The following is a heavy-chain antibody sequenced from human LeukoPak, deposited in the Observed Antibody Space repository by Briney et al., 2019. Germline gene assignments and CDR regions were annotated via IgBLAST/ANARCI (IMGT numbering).Heavy chain of an antibody. J-gene: IGHJ4*02. CDR3: ARVGSWEQLGYFDY. Sequence: ASVKVSCKASGYTFTSYDINWVRQATGQGLEWMGWMNPNSGNTGYAQKFQGRVTITRNTSISTAYMELSSLRSEDTAVYYCARVGSWEQLGYFDYWGQGALVTVSS. V-gene: IGHV1-8*03. CDR2: MNPNSGNT. CDR1: GYTFTSYD. D-gene: IGHD1-26*01.